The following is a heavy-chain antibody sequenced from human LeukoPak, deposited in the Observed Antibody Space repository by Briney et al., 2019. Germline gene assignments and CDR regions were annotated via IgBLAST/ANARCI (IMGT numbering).Heavy chain of an antibody. CDR1: GYTFTGYY. Sequence: ASVKVSCKASGYTFTGYYMHWVRQAPGQGLEWMGWINPNSGGTNYAQKFQGWVTMTRDTSISTAYMELSRLRSDDTAVYYCARDDWSGYYPDYWGQGTLVTVSS. CDR2: INPNSGGT. V-gene: IGHV1-2*04. D-gene: IGHD3-3*01. J-gene: IGHJ4*02. CDR3: ARDDWSGYYPDY.